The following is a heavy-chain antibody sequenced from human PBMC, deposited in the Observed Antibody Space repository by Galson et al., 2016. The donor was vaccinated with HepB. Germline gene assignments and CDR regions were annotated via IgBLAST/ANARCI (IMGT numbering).Heavy chain of an antibody. V-gene: IGHV4-39*01. D-gene: IGHD3-10*01. J-gene: IGHJ4*02. CDR1: GGSVSNTNHY. Sequence: SETLSLTCTVAGGSVSNTNHYWGWIRQPPGKGLEWIGSIYYSGNTYYNPSLKSRVTISVDTSKNQFSLKVNSVNAADTAVYYCARVAETYYYGSGRYYHFDYWGQGTLVTVSS. CDR3: ARVAETYYYGSGRYYHFDY. CDR2: IYYSGNT.